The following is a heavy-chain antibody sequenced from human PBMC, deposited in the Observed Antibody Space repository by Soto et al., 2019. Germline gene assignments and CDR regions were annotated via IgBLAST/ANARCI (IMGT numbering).Heavy chain of an antibody. V-gene: IGHV3-23*01. CDR3: AKDEQHGEAYWGRGYLYLMDV. CDR1: GLTFNSYA. CDR2: ISASGGTT. Sequence: GSLRLSCAASGLTFNSYAMSWVRQAPGKGLEWVSGISASGGTTYFADSVKGRFTISRDNSKNTLYLQMNSLRAGDTAVYYCAKDEQHGEAYWGRGYLYLMDVWGPGTTVTVSS. D-gene: IGHD7-27*01. J-gene: IGHJ6*02.